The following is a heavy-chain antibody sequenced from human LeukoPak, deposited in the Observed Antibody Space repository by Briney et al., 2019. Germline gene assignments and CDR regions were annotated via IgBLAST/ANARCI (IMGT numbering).Heavy chain of an antibody. CDR2: ISSSSSYI. CDR1: GFTFSSYS. J-gene: IGHJ3*01. D-gene: IGHD3-22*01. Sequence: GGSLRLSCAASGFTFSSYSMNWVRQAPGKWLEWVSSISSSSSYIYYADSVKGRFTISRDNAKNSLYLQMNSLRAEDTAVYYCARARGDHYYDSSGYPDWGQGTMVTVSS. V-gene: IGHV3-21*01. CDR3: ARARGDHYYDSSGYPD.